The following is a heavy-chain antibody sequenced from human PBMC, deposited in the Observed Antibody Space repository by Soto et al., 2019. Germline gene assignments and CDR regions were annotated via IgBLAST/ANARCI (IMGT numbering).Heavy chain of an antibody. D-gene: IGHD3-16*01. CDR3: ARDGAAVRAPHGMDF. Sequence: QVQLQESGPGLVKPSETLSLTCTVSGGSISSYYWSWIRQPPGKGLEWIGYIYHSGSTIYNPSLKSRVTISVDMSKNQFSLKLSSVTAADTAVYYCARDGAAVRAPHGMDFWGQGTTVTVSS. CDR2: IYHSGST. V-gene: IGHV4-59*01. J-gene: IGHJ6*02. CDR1: GGSISSYY.